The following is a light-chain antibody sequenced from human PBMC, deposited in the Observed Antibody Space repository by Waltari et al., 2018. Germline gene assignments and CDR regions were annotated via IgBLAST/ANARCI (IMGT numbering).Light chain of an antibody. CDR2: AVN. Sequence: QSALTQPPSASGSPGQSVTISCTGTSSDIGGYDHVSWYQQHPGKVPKLLIYAVNKRPSGVPDRFSGSKSANTASLTVSGLQADDEADYYGSSYADTDNLLFGGGTKLTVL. J-gene: IGLJ3*02. V-gene: IGLV2-8*01. CDR3: SSYADTDNLL. CDR1: SSDIGGYDH.